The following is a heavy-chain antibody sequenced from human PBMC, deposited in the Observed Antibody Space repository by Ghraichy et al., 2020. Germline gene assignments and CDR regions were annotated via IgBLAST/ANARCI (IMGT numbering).Heavy chain of an antibody. CDR2: ISGSGGST. V-gene: IGHV3-23*01. D-gene: IGHD3-10*01. CDR3: AKVLGWFGELSDYGMDV. Sequence: GGSLRLSCAASGFTFSSYAMSWVRQAPGKGLEWVSAISGSGGSTYYADSVKGRFTISRDNSKTTLYLQMNSLRAEDTAVSYCAKVLGWFGELSDYGMDVWGQGTTVTVSS. J-gene: IGHJ6*02. CDR1: GFTFSSYA.